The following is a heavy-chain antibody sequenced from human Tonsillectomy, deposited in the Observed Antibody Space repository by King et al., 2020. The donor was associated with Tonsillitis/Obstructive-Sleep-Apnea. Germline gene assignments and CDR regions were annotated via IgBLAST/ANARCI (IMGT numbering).Heavy chain of an antibody. CDR2: VSSNGFSA. J-gene: IGHJ4*02. V-gene: IGHV3-64D*06. D-gene: IGHD1-26*01. CDR3: VKEGWEATYFDY. CDR1: GFTFSRYD. Sequence: VQLVESGGGLVQPGGSLRLSCSASGFTFSRYDIHWVRQAPGKGLEHVSAVSSNGFSAYYADSVKGRFTISRDNSKNTVYLQMSSLRAEDTAVYYCVKEGWEATYFDYWGQGTLVTVSS.